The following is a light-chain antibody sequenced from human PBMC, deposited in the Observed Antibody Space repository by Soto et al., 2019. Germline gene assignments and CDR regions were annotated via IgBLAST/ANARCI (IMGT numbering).Light chain of an antibody. J-gene: IGKJ1*01. V-gene: IGKV3-20*01. CDR2: AAS. Sequence: EIVLPQSPDTLSLFPGERATLSCRASQSVSSTYLAWYQQKPGQAPRPLISAASSRATGTPDRFSGSGSGTDFTLTISRLEPEDFAVYYCQQYGSSRWTSGQGTKV. CDR1: QSVSSTY. CDR3: QQYGSSRWT.